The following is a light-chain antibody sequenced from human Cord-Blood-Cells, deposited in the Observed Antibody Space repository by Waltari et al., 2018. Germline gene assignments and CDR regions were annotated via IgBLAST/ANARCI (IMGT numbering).Light chain of an antibody. CDR1: QSISGY. V-gene: IGKV1-39*01. CDR2: AAS. CDR3: QQSYSTPRT. J-gene: IGKJ2*01. Sequence: DIQMTQSPSSLSASVGDRVTITCRASQSISGYLNWYQQKPGQAPKLLIYAASSLQSGVPSRFSGSGSGTDFTLTISSLQPEDFATYYCQQSYSTPRTFGQGTKLEIK.